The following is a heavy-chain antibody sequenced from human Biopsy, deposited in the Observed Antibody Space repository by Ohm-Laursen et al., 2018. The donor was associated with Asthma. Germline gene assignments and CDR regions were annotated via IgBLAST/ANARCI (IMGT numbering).Heavy chain of an antibody. J-gene: IGHJ4*02. CDR1: GFTFGSYG. CDR3: ARGDSSNWSHYYFDY. D-gene: IGHD3-22*01. V-gene: IGHV3-33*01. CDR2: IWFDGSNK. Sequence: SLRLSCTASGFTFGSYGLHWVRQAPGKGLEWVADIWFDGSNKHYADSVKGRFTISRDYSKNTLYLQMHSLRAEDTAVYYCARGDSSNWSHYYFDYWGQGTLVIVSA.